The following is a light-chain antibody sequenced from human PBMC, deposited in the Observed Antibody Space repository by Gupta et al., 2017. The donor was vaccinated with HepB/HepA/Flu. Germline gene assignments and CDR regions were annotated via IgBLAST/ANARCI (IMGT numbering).Light chain of an antibody. V-gene: IGLV3-1*01. CDR2: QHN. Sequence: SYELIQPPSLSVSPGQPASITCSGNNLGDMSVSWYRQKPGQSPELVIYQHNKRPSGIPERFSGSNSGNTATLTIGGTQATDEADFYCQAWDSTTAVFGGGTKLTVL. CDR1: NLGDMS. J-gene: IGLJ2*01. CDR3: QAWDSTTAV.